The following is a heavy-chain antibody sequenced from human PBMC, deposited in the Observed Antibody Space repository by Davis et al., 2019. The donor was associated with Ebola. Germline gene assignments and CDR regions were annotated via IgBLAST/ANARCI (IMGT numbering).Heavy chain of an antibody. CDR2: ISCSGGRT. J-gene: IGHJ2*01. CDR1: GFTFSSYD. V-gene: IGHV3-23*01. D-gene: IGHD5-18*01. CDR3: AKDKAMATQYWYFDL. Sequence: GESLKISCAASGFTFSSYDIHWVRQAPGKGLEWVSAISCSGGRTYYADSVKGRFTISRDSSKNTLYLQMNSLRAEDTALYYCAKDKAMATQYWYFDLWGRGTLVTVSS.